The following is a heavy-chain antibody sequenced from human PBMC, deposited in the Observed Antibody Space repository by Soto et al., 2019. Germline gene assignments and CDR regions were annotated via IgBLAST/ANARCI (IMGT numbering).Heavy chain of an antibody. CDR3: ARVDYVAFDI. V-gene: IGHV3-53*01. Sequence: EVQLVESGGGLIQPGGSLRLSCAASGFTVSSNYMSWVRQAPGKGLEWVSVIYRGGSTYYADSVKGRFTIYRDNSKNTLYRQMNSLRAEDTAVYYCARVDYVAFDIWGQWTMVTVSS. D-gene: IGHD4-17*01. J-gene: IGHJ3*02. CDR1: GFTVSSNY. CDR2: IYRGGST.